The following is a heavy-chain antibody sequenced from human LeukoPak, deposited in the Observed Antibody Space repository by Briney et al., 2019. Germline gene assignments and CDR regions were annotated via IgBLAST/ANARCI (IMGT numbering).Heavy chain of an antibody. J-gene: IGHJ4*02. V-gene: IGHV4-39*01. Sequence: PSETLSLTCTVSGGSISSSSYYWGWLRQPPGKGLEWIGSIYYSGSTYYNPSLKSRVTISVDTSKNQFSLKLSSVTAADTAVYYCARPGISYCSSTSCYPGPSDYWGQGTLVTVSS. CDR3: ARPGISYCSSTSCYPGPSDY. CDR1: GGSISSSSYY. CDR2: IYYSGST. D-gene: IGHD2-2*01.